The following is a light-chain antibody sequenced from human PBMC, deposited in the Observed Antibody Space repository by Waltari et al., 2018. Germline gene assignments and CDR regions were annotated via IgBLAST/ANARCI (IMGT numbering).Light chain of an antibody. CDR3: QQSYTTPPT. V-gene: IGKV1-39*01. J-gene: IGKJ1*01. CDR2: AAS. CDR1: KSISSY. Sequence: DIQMTQSPSSLSASVGDRVTITCRASKSISSYLNWYQQKPGKAPKLLIYAASSLQSGVPSRFSGSGSGTDFTLTFSSLQPEDFATYYCQQSYTTPPTFGQGTKVEIK.